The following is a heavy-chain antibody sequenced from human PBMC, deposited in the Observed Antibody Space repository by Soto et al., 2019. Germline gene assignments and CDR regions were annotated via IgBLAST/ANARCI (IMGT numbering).Heavy chain of an antibody. D-gene: IGHD6-19*01. CDR3: ARDSSGRFDP. Sequence: SVKVYCKSSVYPFTRYGISWVRQAPGQGLEWMGWISAYNGNTNYAKKLQGRVTMTTDTSTSTAYMELRSLRSDDTAVYYCARDSSGRFDPWGQGTLVTVSS. CDR2: ISAYNGNT. V-gene: IGHV1-18*01. J-gene: IGHJ5*02. CDR1: VYPFTRYG.